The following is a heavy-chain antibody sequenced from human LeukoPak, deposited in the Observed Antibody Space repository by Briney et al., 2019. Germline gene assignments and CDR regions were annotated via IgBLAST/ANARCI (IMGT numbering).Heavy chain of an antibody. Sequence: PGRSLRLSCAASGFTFSSYGMHWVRQAPGKGLEWVAVIWYDGSNKYYADSVKGRFTISRDNSKNSLYLQMNSLRAEDAAVYYCARGPGRYCTNGVCSDHDYWGQGTLVTVSS. D-gene: IGHD2-8*01. CDR3: ARGPGRYCTNGVCSDHDY. CDR1: GFTFSSYG. J-gene: IGHJ4*02. CDR2: IWYDGSNK. V-gene: IGHV3-33*01.